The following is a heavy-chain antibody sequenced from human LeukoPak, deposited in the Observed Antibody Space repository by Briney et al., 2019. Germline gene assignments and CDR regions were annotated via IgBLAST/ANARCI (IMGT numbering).Heavy chain of an antibody. CDR2: MNPNSGNT. CDR3: ARATPGGLHGYSFDY. V-gene: IGHV1-8*02. J-gene: IGHJ4*02. CDR1: GYTFKNYD. Sequence: ASVKVSCRASGYTFKNYDINWVRQATGQGLEWMGWMNPNSGNTGFAQKFQDRVSMTRDTSINTAYMELTSLRSGDTAVYYCARATPGGLHGYSFDYWGQGTVVTVYS. D-gene: IGHD5-24*01.